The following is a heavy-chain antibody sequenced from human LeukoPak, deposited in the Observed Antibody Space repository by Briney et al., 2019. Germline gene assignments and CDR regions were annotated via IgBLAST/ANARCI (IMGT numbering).Heavy chain of an antibody. CDR2: IYTSGST. D-gene: IGHD5-12*01. V-gene: IGHV4-4*07. Sequence: PSETRSLTCTVSGGSISSYYWSWIRQPPGKGLEWIGRIYTSGSTNYNPSLKSRVTMSVDTSKNQFSLKLSSVTAADTAVYYCARVKVKVSVDIVASRAFYYYYMDVWGKGTTVTISS. CDR3: ARVKVKVSVDIVASRAFYYYYMDV. CDR1: GGSISSYY. J-gene: IGHJ6*03.